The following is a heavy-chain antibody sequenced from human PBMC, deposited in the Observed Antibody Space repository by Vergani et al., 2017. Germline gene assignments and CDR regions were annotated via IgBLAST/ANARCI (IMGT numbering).Heavy chain of an antibody. V-gene: IGHV4-34*01. Sequence: QVQLQQWGAGLLKPSETLSLTCAVYGGSFSGYYWSWIRQPPGKGLEWIGEINHSGSTNYNPSLKSRVTISVDKSKNQFSLKLSSVTAADTAVYYCARARPYCSGGSCYPAGWFDPWGQGTLVTVSS. D-gene: IGHD2-15*01. CDR2: INHSGST. J-gene: IGHJ5*02. CDR3: ARARPYCSGGSCYPAGWFDP. CDR1: GGSFSGYY.